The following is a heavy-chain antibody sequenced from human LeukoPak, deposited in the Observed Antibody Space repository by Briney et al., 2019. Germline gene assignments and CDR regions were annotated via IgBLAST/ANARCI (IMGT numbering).Heavy chain of an antibody. D-gene: IGHD6-19*01. J-gene: IGHJ4*02. CDR3: ARGKYSSGWFDY. CDR2: ITTSSTYI. V-gene: IGHV3-21*01. Sequence: PGGSLRLSCAAAGFTFSSYSMSWVRQAPGKGLEWVSSITTSSTYISYADSVKGRFTISRDNAKNSLYLQMNSLRAEDTAVYYCARGKYSSGWFDYWGQGTLVTVSS. CDR1: GFTFSSYS.